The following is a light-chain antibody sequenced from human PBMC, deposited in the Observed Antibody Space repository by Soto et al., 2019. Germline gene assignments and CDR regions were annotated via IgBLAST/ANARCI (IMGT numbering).Light chain of an antibody. Sequence: IQMTHSPSTLSASLGEIVTITCRASQSISSWLAWYQQKPGKAPKLLIYAASSLQSGVPSRFSGSGSGTDFTLTISSLQPDDFATYYCQEYHSYTWTFGQGTKVDIK. V-gene: IGKV1-5*01. CDR1: QSISSW. CDR3: QEYHSYTWT. J-gene: IGKJ1*01. CDR2: AAS.